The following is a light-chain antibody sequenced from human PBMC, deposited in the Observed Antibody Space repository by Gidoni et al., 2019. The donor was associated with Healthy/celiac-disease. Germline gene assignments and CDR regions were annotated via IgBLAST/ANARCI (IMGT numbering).Light chain of an antibody. J-gene: IGKJ1*01. V-gene: IGKV3-20*01. CDR1: QSVSSSY. CDR2: GAS. CDR3: QQYGSSSGX. Sequence: DIVLTQSPGTLSLSPGERATLSCRASQSVSSSYLAWYQQKPGQAPRLLIYGASSRATGIPDRFSGSGSGTDFTLTISRLEPEDFAVYYCQQYGSSSGXFXQGTKVEIK.